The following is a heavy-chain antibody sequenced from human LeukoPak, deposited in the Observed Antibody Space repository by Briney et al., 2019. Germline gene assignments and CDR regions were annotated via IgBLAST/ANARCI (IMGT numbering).Heavy chain of an antibody. V-gene: IGHV2-5*01. CDR1: GFSLTTIGLG. D-gene: IGHD3-10*01. Sequence: SAPTLVKPTQTLTLTCTFSGFSLTTIGLGVGWIRQPPGKALEWLALIYWNDDKFYSPSLKSRLTITKDASKNRVVLTMTNMDPVDTATYYCVHSATYFGSGRHDYWGQGILVTVSS. CDR2: IYWNDDK. J-gene: IGHJ4*02. CDR3: VHSATYFGSGRHDY.